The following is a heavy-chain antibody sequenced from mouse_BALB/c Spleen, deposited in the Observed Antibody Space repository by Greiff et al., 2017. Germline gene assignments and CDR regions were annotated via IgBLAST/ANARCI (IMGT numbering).Heavy chain of an antibody. CDR2: ISSGGSYT. D-gene: IGHD1-1*01. J-gene: IGHJ1*01. CDR3: TRDGDYGSTHWYFDV. CDR1: GFTFSSYT. Sequence: EVQRVESGGGLVKPGGSLKLSCAASGFTFSSYTMSWVRQTPEKRLEWVATISSGGSYTYYPDSVKGRFTISRDNAKNTLYLQMSSLKSEDTATYYCTRDGDYGSTHWYFDVWGAGTTVTVSS. V-gene: IGHV5-6-4*01.